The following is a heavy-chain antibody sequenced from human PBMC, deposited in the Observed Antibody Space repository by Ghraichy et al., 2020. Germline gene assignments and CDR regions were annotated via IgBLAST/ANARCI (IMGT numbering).Heavy chain of an antibody. CDR3: ARALSVVVPSLDV. D-gene: IGHD2-2*01. CDR2: IIPILGTA. CDR1: GGTFSTYT. V-gene: IGHV1-69*13. Sequence: SVKVSCKASGGTFSTYTITWVRQAPRQGLEWMGGIIPILGTAIYAQKFQGRVTMTAHESTSTTYMELSSLRSEDTAVYYCARALSVVVPSLDVWGQGTTVTVSS. J-gene: IGHJ6*02.